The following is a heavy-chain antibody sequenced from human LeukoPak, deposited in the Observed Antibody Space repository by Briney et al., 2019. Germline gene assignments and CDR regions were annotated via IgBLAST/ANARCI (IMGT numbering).Heavy chain of an antibody. V-gene: IGHV1-2*06. CDR2: INPNSGGT. Sequence: GASVKVSCKASGYTFTGYYMHWVRQAPGQGLEWRGRINPNSGGTNYAQKFQGRVTMTRDTSISTAYMELSRLRSDDTAVDYCARNWGYYDSSPYDSGAQGTLVIVPS. D-gene: IGHD3-22*01. J-gene: IGHJ4*02. CDR1: GYTFTGYY. CDR3: ARNWGYYDSSPYDS.